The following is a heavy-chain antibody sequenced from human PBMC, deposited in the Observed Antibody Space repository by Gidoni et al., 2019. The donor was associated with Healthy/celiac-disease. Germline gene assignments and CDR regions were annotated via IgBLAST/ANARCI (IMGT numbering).Heavy chain of an antibody. J-gene: IGHJ3*02. V-gene: IGHV3-33*01. Sequence: QVQAVASGGGVVQPGRSLGPSCAASGFTFSRYGMHWGRQAPGKGLAWVAVIWYDGSNKYYADSVKGRFTISRDNSKNTLYLQMNILGAEDTAVYYCARDDSWPMMSYDAFDIWGQGTMVTVSS. D-gene: IGHD6-13*01. CDR1: GFTFSRYG. CDR3: ARDDSWPMMSYDAFDI. CDR2: IWYDGSNK.